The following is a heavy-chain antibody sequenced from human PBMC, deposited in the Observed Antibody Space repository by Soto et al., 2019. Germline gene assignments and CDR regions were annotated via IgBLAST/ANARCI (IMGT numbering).Heavy chain of an antibody. V-gene: IGHV1-18*01. CDR2: ISAYNGNT. CDR1: GYTFTSYG. D-gene: IGHD2-2*01. J-gene: IGHJ6*03. CDR3: ARQDIVVVPADYYYYMDV. Sequence: ASVKVSCKGSGYTFTSYGISWVRQAPGQGLEWMGWISAYNGNTNYAQKLQGRVTMTTDTSTSTAYMELRSLRSDDTAVYYCARQDIVVVPADYYYYMDVWGKGTTVTVSS.